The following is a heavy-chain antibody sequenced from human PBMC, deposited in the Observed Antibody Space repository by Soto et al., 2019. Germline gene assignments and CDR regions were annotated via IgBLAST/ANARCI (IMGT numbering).Heavy chain of an antibody. J-gene: IGHJ5*02. D-gene: IGHD3-3*01. Sequence: AGGSLRLSCAASGFTFSSYAMSWVRQAPGKGLEWVSAISGGGGSTYYADSVKGRFTISRDNSKNTLYLQMSSLRVDDTAVYYCAKDIDYDFWSGSFDPWGHGTLVTVSS. CDR3: AKDIDYDFWSGSFDP. CDR1: GFTFSSYA. V-gene: IGHV3-23*01. CDR2: ISGGGGST.